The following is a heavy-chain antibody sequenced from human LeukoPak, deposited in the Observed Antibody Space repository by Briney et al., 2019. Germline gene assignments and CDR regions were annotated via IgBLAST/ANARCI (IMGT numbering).Heavy chain of an antibody. Sequence: ASVKVSCKASGYTFTTYAITWVRQAPGQGLEWMRWISGYDGDRNYAQKLQGRVTMTTDTSTSTAYMELRSLRSDDTAVYYCARARIDSSGYFLPWGQGTLVTVSS. CDR1: GYTFTTYA. D-gene: IGHD3-22*01. CDR2: ISGYDGDR. CDR3: ARARIDSSGYFLP. V-gene: IGHV1-18*01. J-gene: IGHJ4*02.